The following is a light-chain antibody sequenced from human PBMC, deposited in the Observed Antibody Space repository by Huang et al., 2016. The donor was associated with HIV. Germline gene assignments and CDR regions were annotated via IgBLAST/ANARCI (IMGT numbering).Light chain of an antibody. CDR2: AAS. CDR1: QGISTY. V-gene: IGKV1-8*01. CDR3: LQYYAYPWT. Sequence: AIRISQSPSSLSASTGDRVTITCRASQGISTYVAWYQQKPGKAPRLLIYAASILQAGVPSRFRASGSGTDFTLTISCLQSEDFATYYCLQYYAYPWTFGQGTKVEVK. J-gene: IGKJ1*01.